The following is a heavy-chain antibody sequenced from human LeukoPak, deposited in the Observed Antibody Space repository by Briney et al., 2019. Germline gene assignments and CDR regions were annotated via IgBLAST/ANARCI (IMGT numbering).Heavy chain of an antibody. J-gene: IGHJ4*02. CDR2: IYSSGST. CDR3: ARGGKATVVTM. V-gene: IGHV4-4*07. Sequence: PSETLSLTCTVSGGSINSYYWSWVRQPAGKGLEWIGRIYSSGSTNYNPSLKSRVSMSVDTSKNQFSLKLTSVTAADAAVYYCARGGKATVVTMWGQGILVTVSS. D-gene: IGHD4-23*01. CDR1: GGSINSYY.